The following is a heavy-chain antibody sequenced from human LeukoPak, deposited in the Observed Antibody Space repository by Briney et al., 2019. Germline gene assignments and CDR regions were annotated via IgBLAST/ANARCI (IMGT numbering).Heavy chain of an antibody. J-gene: IGHJ4*02. CDR2: ISGSGGTT. CDR3: AKDLGRYRNNYFDY. Sequence: GGSLRLSCAASGFTFSSYAMSWVRQAPGKGLEWVSTISGSGGTTDYADSVKGRFTISRDNSKTTLYLQMNSLRAEDTAVYYCAKDLGRYRNNYFDYWGQGTLVTVSS. CDR1: GFTFSSYA. D-gene: IGHD1-26*01. V-gene: IGHV3-23*01.